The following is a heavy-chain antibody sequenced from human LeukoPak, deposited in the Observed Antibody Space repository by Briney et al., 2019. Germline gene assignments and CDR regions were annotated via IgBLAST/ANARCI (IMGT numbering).Heavy chain of an antibody. Sequence: GESLKISCAASGFTFSNYGMRWVRQSPGKGLEWVAVISYDGSIEYYADSVKGRFTISRDDSRNTLYLQMNSLRPEDTALYYCAKDLQHLVRTLSFDYWGQGTLVTVSS. D-gene: IGHD6-13*01. J-gene: IGHJ4*02. CDR1: GFTFSNYG. CDR3: AKDLQHLVRTLSFDY. V-gene: IGHV3-30*18. CDR2: ISYDGSIE.